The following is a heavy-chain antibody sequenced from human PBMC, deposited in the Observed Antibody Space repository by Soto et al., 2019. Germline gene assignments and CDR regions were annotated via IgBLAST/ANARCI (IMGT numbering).Heavy chain of an antibody. CDR2: IHSDVTT. J-gene: IGHJ5*02. CDR3: ARELSDSWYNWFDP. CDR1: GFSVSSNS. Sequence: GGSLRLSCAASGFSVSSNSMSWVRQAPGKGLEWVSVIHSDVTTYYADSVKGRFIISRDNSKDTLYLQMNRLRAEDTAVYYCARELSDSWYNWFDPWGQGTLVTVSS. D-gene: IGHD1-26*01. V-gene: IGHV3-53*01.